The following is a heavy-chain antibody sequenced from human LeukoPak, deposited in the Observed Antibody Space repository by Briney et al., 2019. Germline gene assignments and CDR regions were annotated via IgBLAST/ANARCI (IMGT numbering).Heavy chain of an antibody. D-gene: IGHD3-10*01. V-gene: IGHV1-18*01. CDR1: GYTFTSYG. CDR2: ISAYNGNT. J-gene: IGHJ4*02. CDR3: ARRPADYYGSGSYPDY. Sequence: GASVKVSCKASGYTFTSYGISWVRQAPGQGLEWMGWISAYNGNTNYAQKLQGRVTMTTDTSTSTAYMELRSLGSDDTAVYYCARRPADYYGSGSYPDYWGQGTLVTVSS.